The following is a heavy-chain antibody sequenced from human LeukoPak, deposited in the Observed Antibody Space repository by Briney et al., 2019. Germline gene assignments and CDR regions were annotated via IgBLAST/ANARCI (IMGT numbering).Heavy chain of an antibody. J-gene: IGHJ6*03. D-gene: IGHD2-15*01. Sequence: ASVKVSCKASGYTFTSYGVSWVRQAPGQGLEWMGWISAYNGNTNYSQRLQGRVTMTTDTSTSTAYMELRSLRSDDTAVYYCARAPSDRYCSGGSCYYYYYYMDVWGKGTTVTVSS. V-gene: IGHV1-18*01. CDR2: ISAYNGNT. CDR3: ARAPSDRYCSGGSCYYYYYYMDV. CDR1: GYTFTSYG.